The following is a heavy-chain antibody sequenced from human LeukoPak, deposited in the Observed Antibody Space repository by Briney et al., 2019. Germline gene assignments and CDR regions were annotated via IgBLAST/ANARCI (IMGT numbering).Heavy chain of an antibody. CDR1: GFTFSNYW. CDR2: INSDGSST. Sequence: GGSLRLSCAASGFTFSNYWMHWVRQAPGKGLVWVSRINSDGSSTTSADSVKGRFTISRDNAKNTLYLQMNSLRAEDTAVYYCAKGGATVVDYWGQGTLVTVSS. V-gene: IGHV3-74*01. J-gene: IGHJ4*02. CDR3: AKGGATVVDY. D-gene: IGHD4-17*01.